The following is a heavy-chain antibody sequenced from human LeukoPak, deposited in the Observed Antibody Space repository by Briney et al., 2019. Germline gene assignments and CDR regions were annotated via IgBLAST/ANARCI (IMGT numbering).Heavy chain of an antibody. D-gene: IGHD5/OR15-5a*01. J-gene: IGHJ3*02. V-gene: IGHV3-20*04. CDR3: ARLIALPRAFDI. Sequence: PGGSLRLSCAASGFTFDDYGMSWVRQAPGKGLEWVAGINWNGCSTGYAYSVKGRFVITRDNDKNSLYLQMSSLRAEDTALYYCARLIALPRAFDIWGQGTMVSVS. CDR1: GFTFDDYG. CDR2: INWNGCST.